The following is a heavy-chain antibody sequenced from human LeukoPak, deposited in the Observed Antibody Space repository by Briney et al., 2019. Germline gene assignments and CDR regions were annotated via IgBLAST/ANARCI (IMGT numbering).Heavy chain of an antibody. Sequence: GASVKVSCKAFGYTFTSYYMHWVRQAPGQGLEWMGIINPSGGSTSYAQKFQGRVTMTRDTSTSTVYMELSSLRSEDTAVYYCARLAYCGGDCYSSFDYWGQGTLVTVSS. CDR1: GYTFTSYY. CDR2: INPSGGST. J-gene: IGHJ4*02. V-gene: IGHV1-46*01. D-gene: IGHD2-21*02. CDR3: ARLAYCGGDCYSSFDY.